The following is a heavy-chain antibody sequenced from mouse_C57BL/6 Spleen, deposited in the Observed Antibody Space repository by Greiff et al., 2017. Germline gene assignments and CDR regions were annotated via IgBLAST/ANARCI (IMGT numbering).Heavy chain of an antibody. D-gene: IGHD1-1*01. CDR2: IDPSDSYT. CDR3: ARRDGSSYNWYFDV. Sequence: QVQLQQPGAELVMPGASVKLSCKASGYTFTSYWMHWVKQRPGQGLEWIGEIDPSDSYTNYNQKFKGKSTLTVDKSSSTAYMQLSSLTSEDSAVYYSARRDGSSYNWYFDVWGTGTTVTVSS. CDR1: GYTFTSYW. V-gene: IGHV1-69*01. J-gene: IGHJ1*03.